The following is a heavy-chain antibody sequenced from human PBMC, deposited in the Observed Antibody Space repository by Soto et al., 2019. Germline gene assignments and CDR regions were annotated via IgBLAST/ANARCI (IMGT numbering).Heavy chain of an antibody. J-gene: IGHJ4*02. V-gene: IGHV3-23*01. CDR2: ISGSGGST. CDR3: AKDRQYYDILTGYYFPLWYFDY. D-gene: IGHD3-9*01. CDR1: GFTFSSYA. Sequence: GGSLRLSCAASGFTFSSYAMSWVRQAPGKGLEWVSAISGSGGSTYYADSVKGRFTISRDNSKNTLYLQMNSLRAEDTAVYYCAKDRQYYDILTGYYFPLWYFDYWGQGTLVTVSS.